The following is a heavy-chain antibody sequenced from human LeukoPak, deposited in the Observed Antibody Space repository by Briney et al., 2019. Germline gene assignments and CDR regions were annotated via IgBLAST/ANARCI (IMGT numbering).Heavy chain of an antibody. V-gene: IGHV3-48*04. CDR2: ITSDSSTI. CDR3: VRDNYGVDY. D-gene: IGHD3-10*01. CDR1: GFTFSTYA. J-gene: IGHJ4*02. Sequence: GGSLRLSCAVSGFTFSTYAMNWMRQAPGKGPEWVSYITSDSSTIYYADSVKGRFTVSRDNAKNSLYLQMNSLRVEDTAVYYCVRDNYGVDYWGQGTLVTVSS.